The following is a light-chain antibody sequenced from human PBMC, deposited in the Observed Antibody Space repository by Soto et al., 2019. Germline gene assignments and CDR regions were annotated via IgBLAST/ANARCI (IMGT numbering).Light chain of an antibody. CDR3: KSYAGSNTYV. CDR2: EVV. J-gene: IGLJ1*01. V-gene: IGLV2-8*01. CDR1: KNDIGVYDF. Sequence: HSALTHSPSASGSPGQSVTISCTGTKNDIGVYDFVSWYQHHPGKAPRLIIYEVVQRPSGVPDRFSGSKSGNTASLTVSGLQAADEADYFCKSYAGSNTYVFGSGTKV.